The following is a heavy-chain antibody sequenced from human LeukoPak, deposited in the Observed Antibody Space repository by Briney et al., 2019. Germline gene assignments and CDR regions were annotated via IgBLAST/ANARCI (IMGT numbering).Heavy chain of an antibody. CDR1: GFTLSSYW. D-gene: IGHD5-18*01. CDR3: AREFSRDTAMVTDAFDI. Sequence: GGSLRLSCAASGFTLSSYWMSWVRQAPGKGLEWVANIKQDGSEKYYVDSVKGRFTISRDNAKNSLYLQMNSLRAEDTAVYYCAREFSRDTAMVTDAFDIWGQGTMVTVSS. J-gene: IGHJ3*02. V-gene: IGHV3-7*01. CDR2: IKQDGSEK.